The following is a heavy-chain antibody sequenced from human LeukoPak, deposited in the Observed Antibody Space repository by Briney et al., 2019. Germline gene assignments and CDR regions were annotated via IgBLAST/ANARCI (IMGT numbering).Heavy chain of an antibody. J-gene: IGHJ5*02. CDR2: INTNTGNP. CDR1: GYTFTGYY. V-gene: IGHV7-4-1*02. Sequence: ASVKVSCKASGYTFTGYYMHWVRQAPGQGLEWMGWINTNTGNPTYAQGFTGRFVFSLDTSVSTAYLQISSLKAEDTAVYYCARSSWHKYNWFDPWGQGTLVTVSS. CDR3: ARSSWHKYNWFDP. D-gene: IGHD6-13*01.